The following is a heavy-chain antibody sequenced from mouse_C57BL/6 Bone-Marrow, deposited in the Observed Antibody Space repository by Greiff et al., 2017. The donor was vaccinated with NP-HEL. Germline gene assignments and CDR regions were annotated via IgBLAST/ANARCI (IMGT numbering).Heavy chain of an antibody. J-gene: IGHJ3*01. CDR3: ARGGYDPRFAY. Sequence: VQLQQSGPELVKPGASVKIPCKASGYTFTDYNMDWVKQSHGKSLEWIGDINPNNGGTIYNQKFKGKATLTVDKSSSTAYMELRSLTSEDTAVYYCARGGYDPRFAYWGQGTLVTVSA. V-gene: IGHV1-18*01. CDR1: GYTFTDYN. D-gene: IGHD1-1*02. CDR2: INPNNGGT.